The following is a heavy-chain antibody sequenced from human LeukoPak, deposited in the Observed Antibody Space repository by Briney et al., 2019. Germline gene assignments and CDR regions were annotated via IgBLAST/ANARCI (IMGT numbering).Heavy chain of an antibody. Sequence: SVKVSCKASGGTFSSYAISWVRQAPGQGLEWMGGIIPIFGTANYAQKFQGRVTITADESTSTAYMELSSLRSEDTAVYYCARGVPAALGSSDYWGQGTLVTVSS. CDR2: IIPIFGTA. CDR1: GGTFSSYA. CDR3: ARGVPAALGSSDY. D-gene: IGHD2-2*01. J-gene: IGHJ4*02. V-gene: IGHV1-69*13.